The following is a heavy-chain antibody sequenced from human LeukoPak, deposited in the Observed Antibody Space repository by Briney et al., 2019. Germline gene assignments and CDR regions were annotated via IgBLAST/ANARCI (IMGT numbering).Heavy chain of an antibody. Sequence: SETLSLTCTVSGGSISSYYWSWFRQPPGKGLEWIGYIYYSGSTNYNPSLKSRVTISVDTSKNQFSLKLSSVTAADTAVYYCARWSLDCSSTSCPTDAFDIWGQGTMVTVSS. CDR3: ARWSLDCSSTSCPTDAFDI. CDR1: GGSISSYY. J-gene: IGHJ3*02. D-gene: IGHD2-2*01. CDR2: IYYSGST. V-gene: IGHV4-59*01.